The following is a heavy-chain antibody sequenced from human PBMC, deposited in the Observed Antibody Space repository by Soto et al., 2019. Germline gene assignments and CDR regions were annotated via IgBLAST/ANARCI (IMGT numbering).Heavy chain of an antibody. Sequence: PSETLSLTCTVPVGSSSSNYWTWIRQPPGKGLEWIGYVYNSGSTNYNPSLKSRVTISEDTSKSQFSLKVNSMTAADTAVYYCARYRREAVAGYTLDNWGQGILVTVSS. CDR3: ARYRREAVAGYTLDN. J-gene: IGHJ4*02. V-gene: IGHV4-59*01. D-gene: IGHD6-13*01. CDR2: VYNSGST. CDR1: VGSSSSNY.